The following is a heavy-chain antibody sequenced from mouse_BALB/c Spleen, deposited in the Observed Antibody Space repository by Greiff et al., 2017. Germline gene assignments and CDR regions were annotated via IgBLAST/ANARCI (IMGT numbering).Heavy chain of an antibody. D-gene: IGHD2-1*01. CDR1: GYSITSGYY. CDR3: ARGRGNYVRFAY. CDR2: ISYDGSN. V-gene: IGHV3-6*02. J-gene: IGHJ3*01. Sequence: EVKLVESGPGLVKPSQSLSLTCSVTGYSITSGYYWNWIRQFPGNKLEWMGYISYDGSNNYNPSLKNRISITRDTSKNQFFLKLNSVTTEDTATYYCARGRGNYVRFAYWGQGTLVTVSA.